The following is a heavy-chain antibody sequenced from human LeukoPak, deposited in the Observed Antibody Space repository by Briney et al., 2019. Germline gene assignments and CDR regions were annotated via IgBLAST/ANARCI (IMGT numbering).Heavy chain of an antibody. CDR2: ISYDGTTK. D-gene: IGHD3-22*01. V-gene: IGHV3-30*18. CDR3: AKEEGYYDGSGYYEY. Sequence: GGSLRLSCAASGFTFSSYGMHWVRQAPGKGLEWVTLISYDGTTKYYADSVRGRFTISRDNSKNTLYLQMNSLRVEDTAMYYCAKEEGYYDGSGYYEYWGQGTLVTVSS. J-gene: IGHJ4*02. CDR1: GFTFSSYG.